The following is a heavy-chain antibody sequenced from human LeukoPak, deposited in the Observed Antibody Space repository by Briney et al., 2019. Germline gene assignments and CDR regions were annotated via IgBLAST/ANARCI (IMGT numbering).Heavy chain of an antibody. D-gene: IGHD5-24*01. CDR2: IIPILGIA. Sequence: ASVKDSCKASGGTFSSYAISWVRQAPGQGLEWMGRIIPILGIANYAQKFQGRVTITADKSTSTAYMELSSLRSEDTAVYYCARASIEMATIPDYWGQGTLVTVSS. CDR3: ARASIEMATIPDY. J-gene: IGHJ4*02. CDR1: GGTFSSYA. V-gene: IGHV1-69*04.